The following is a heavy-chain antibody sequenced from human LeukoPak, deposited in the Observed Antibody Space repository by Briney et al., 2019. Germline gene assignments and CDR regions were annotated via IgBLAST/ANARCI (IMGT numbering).Heavy chain of an antibody. CDR1: GYTFTSYD. J-gene: IGHJ6*03. D-gene: IGHD4-11*01. CDR2: MNPNSGNT. Sequence: ASVKVSCKASGYTFTSYDINWVRQATGQGLEWMGWMNPNSGNTGYAQKSQGRVTMTRNTSISTAYMELSSLRSEDTAVYYCARGFSYSNYYYYYYMDVWGKGTTVTVSS. V-gene: IGHV1-8*01. CDR3: ARGFSYSNYYYYYYMDV.